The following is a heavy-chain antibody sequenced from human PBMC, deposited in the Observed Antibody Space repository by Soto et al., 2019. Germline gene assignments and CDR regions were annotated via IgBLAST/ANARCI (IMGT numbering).Heavy chain of an antibody. J-gene: IGHJ4*02. V-gene: IGHV1-3*01. Sequence: ASVKVSCKASGYTFTSYAMHWVRQAPGQRLEWMGWINAGNGNTKYSQKFQGRVTITRDTSASTAYMELSSLRSEDTAVYYCARSIFVVRALDYWGQGTLVTVSS. D-gene: IGHD2-21*01. CDR3: ARSIFVVRALDY. CDR1: GYTFTSYA. CDR2: INAGNGNT.